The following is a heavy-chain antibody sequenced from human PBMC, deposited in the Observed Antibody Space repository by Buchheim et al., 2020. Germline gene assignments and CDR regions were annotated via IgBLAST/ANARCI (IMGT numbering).Heavy chain of an antibody. D-gene: IGHD6-19*01. CDR2: ISGSGGCT. CDR1: GFTFSTYS. Sequence: EVQLLESGGGLVQPGGSLRLSCAASGFTFSTYSMSWVRQAPGKGLEWVSCISGSGGCTYYANSVKGRFTIYRDNSKHMLSLQMNSLRAEDTAVYYCAKDQGMIAVAGTDYWGQGTL. CDR3: AKDQGMIAVAGTDY. J-gene: IGHJ4*02. V-gene: IGHV3-23*01.